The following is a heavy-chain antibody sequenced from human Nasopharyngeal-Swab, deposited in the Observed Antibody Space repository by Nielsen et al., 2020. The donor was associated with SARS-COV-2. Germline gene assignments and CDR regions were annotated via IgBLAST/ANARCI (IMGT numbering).Heavy chain of an antibody. CDR1: GYSISNGYY. D-gene: IGHD5-18*01. CDR2: MYHGGST. CDR3: PRGEGGYNYDSFYFDY. J-gene: IGHJ4*02. V-gene: IGHV4-38-2*02. Sequence: SEILSLTCTVSGYSISNGYYWGWVRQPPGKGLEWIGSMYHGGSTYYNPSLKSRVTISVDTSKNQFSLRLSSVTAADTAIYYCPRGEGGYNYDSFYFDYWGQGTLVTVSS.